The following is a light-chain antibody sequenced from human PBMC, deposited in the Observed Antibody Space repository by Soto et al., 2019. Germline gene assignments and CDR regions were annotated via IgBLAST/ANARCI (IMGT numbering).Light chain of an antibody. CDR1: SSDVGGYNY. Sequence: QSALTQPASVSGSPGQSITISCTGTSSDVGGYNYVSWYQQHPGRAPKLLIYEVNNRPSGVSNRFSDSKSGNTASLTISGLQAEDEADYYCNSYTSSTTYVFGTGTKVTVL. V-gene: IGLV2-14*01. CDR2: EVN. J-gene: IGLJ1*01. CDR3: NSYTSSTTYV.